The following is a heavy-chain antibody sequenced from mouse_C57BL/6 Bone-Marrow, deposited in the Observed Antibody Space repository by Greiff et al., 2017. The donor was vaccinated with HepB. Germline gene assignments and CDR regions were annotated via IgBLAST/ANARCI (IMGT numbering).Heavy chain of an antibody. V-gene: IGHV5-9-1*02. J-gene: IGHJ4*01. CDR3: TRDLKDTTVLMDY. CDR1: GFTFSSYA. Sequence: EVQVVESGAGLVKPGGSLKLSCAASGFTFSSYAMSWVRQTPEKRLEWVAYISSGGDYIYYADTVKGRFTISRDNTRNTLYLQMSSLKSEDTAMYYCTRDLKDTTVLMDYWGQGTSVTVSS. D-gene: IGHD1-1*01. CDR2: ISSGGDYI.